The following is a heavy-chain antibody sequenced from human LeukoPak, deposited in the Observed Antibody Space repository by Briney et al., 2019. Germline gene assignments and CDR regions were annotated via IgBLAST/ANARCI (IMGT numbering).Heavy chain of an antibody. V-gene: IGHV3-7*01. J-gene: IGHJ4*02. CDR1: GFTFSSQP. Sequence: GGSLRLSCAASGFTFSSQPMTWVRQAPGKGLEWVANIKQDGSEKYYVDSVKGRFTISRDNAKNSLYLQMNSLRAEDTAVYYCARVSKIAAAGKGGFDYWGQGTLVTVSS. CDR2: IKQDGSEK. CDR3: ARVSKIAAAGKGGFDY. D-gene: IGHD6-13*01.